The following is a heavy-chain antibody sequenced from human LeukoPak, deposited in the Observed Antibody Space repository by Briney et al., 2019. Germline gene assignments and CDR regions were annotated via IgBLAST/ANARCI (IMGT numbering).Heavy chain of an antibody. Sequence: ASVKVSCKASGYTFTGDYMHCVRQAPGEGREWMGWSNPNSGGTNYAQKCQGRVTMTRDTSISTAYLELRRLRSDDTAVYYCATTGIHCSGGSCLDYWGQGTLVTVSS. J-gene: IGHJ4*02. CDR3: ATTGIHCSGGSCLDY. CDR2: SNPNSGGT. D-gene: IGHD2-15*01. CDR1: GYTFTGDY. V-gene: IGHV1-2*02.